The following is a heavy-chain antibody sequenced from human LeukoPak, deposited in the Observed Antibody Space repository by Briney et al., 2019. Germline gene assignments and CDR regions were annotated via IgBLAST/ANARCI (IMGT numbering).Heavy chain of an antibody. CDR1: GFTFSGYG. V-gene: IGHV3-23*01. Sequence: TGGSLRLSCTASGFTFSGYGMSWVRQAPGKGLEWVSSISSSGGSTYYADSVKGRFTISRDNSKNTLYLQMNSLRAEDTAVYYCARRYYYGSGSSYYYFDYWGQGTLVTVSS. CDR3: ARRYYYGSGSSYYYFDY. D-gene: IGHD3-10*01. J-gene: IGHJ4*02. CDR2: ISSSGGST.